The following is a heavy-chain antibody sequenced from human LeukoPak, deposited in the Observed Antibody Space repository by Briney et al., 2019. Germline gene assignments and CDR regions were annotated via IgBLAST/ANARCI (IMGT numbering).Heavy chain of an antibody. CDR1: GFTFSSYG. D-gene: IGHD4-17*01. V-gene: IGHV3-23*01. CDR3: ARDRHDYGDLTYFDY. Sequence: PGGSLRLSCAASGFTFSSYGMSWVRQAPGKGLEWVSSISGSGGSTYYADSVKGRFTISRDNAKNSLYLQMNSLRAEDTAVYYCARDRHDYGDLTYFDYWGQGTLVTVSS. J-gene: IGHJ4*02. CDR2: ISGSGGST.